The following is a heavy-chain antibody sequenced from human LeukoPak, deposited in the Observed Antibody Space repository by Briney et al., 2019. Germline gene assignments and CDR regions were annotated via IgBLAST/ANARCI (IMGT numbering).Heavy chain of an antibody. CDR3: AREGGGYDLSFYYYMDV. V-gene: IGHV4-61*02. CDR2: IYTSGST. J-gene: IGHJ6*03. CDR1: GGSISSGSYY. Sequence: PSETLSLTCTVSGGSISSGSYYWSWIRQPAGKGLEWIGRIYTSGSTNYNPSLKSRVTISVDTSKNQFSLKLSSVTAADTAVYYCAREGGGYDLSFYYYMDVWGKGTTVTVSS. D-gene: IGHD5-12*01.